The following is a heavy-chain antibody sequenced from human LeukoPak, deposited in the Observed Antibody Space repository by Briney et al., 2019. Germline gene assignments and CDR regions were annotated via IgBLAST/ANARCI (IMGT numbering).Heavy chain of an antibody. CDR2: IYSGGST. D-gene: IGHD3-22*01. CDR3: ARGGNYYDSSGPLPFDY. CDR1: GFTVSSNY. J-gene: IGHJ4*02. V-gene: IGHV3-66*01. Sequence: GGSLRLSCAASGFTVSSNYMSWVRQAPGKGLEWVSVIYSGGSTYYADSVKGRCTISRDNAKNTLYLQMNSLRAEDTAVYYYARGGNYYDSSGPLPFDYWGQGTLVTVSS.